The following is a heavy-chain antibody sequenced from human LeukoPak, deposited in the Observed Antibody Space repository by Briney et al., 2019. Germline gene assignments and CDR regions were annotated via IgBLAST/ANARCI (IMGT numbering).Heavy chain of an antibody. CDR1: GFTFSSYS. J-gene: IGHJ6*03. CDR3: ARSHRGYYMDV. Sequence: GGSLRLSCAASGFTFSSYSMNWVRQAPGKGLEWVSYISSSSSTIYYADSVKGRFTISRDNAKNSLYLQMNGLRAEDTAVYYCARSHRGYYMDVWGKGTTVTVSS. CDR2: ISSSSSTI. V-gene: IGHV3-48*04.